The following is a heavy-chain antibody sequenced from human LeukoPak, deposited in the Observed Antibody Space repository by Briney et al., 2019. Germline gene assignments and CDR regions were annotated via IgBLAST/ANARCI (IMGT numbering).Heavy chain of an antibody. CDR1: GGPIDLHY. J-gene: IGHJ4*02. D-gene: IGHD6-13*01. CDR3: ASRPAGSTWYGVFDY. V-gene: IGHV4-59*11. CDR2: VFYPGGT. Sequence: SETLSLTCTVSGGPIDLHYRSCIRQPPRRGLEWIVDVFYPGGTNYNPSLTRRVTMSLDTSRDQFSLRLTSVTAADTAIYYCASRPAGSTWYGVFDYWSQGTLVTVSS.